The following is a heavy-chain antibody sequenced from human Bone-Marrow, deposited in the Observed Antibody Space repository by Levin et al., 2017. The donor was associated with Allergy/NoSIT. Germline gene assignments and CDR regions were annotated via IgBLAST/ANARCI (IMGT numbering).Heavy chain of an antibody. CDR2: INPNSGGT. Sequence: GGSLRLSCKASGYTFNGYYMHWVRQAPGQGLEWMGWINPNSGGTNSAEKFQGRVTMTRDTSISTAYMELSRLRSDDTAVYYCARVVAGTFYFDYWGQGSLVTVSS. D-gene: IGHD6-19*01. CDR1: GYTFNGYY. V-gene: IGHV1-2*02. CDR3: ARVVAGTFYFDY. J-gene: IGHJ4*02.